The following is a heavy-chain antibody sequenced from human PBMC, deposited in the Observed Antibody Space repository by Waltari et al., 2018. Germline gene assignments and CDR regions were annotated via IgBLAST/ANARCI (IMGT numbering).Heavy chain of an antibody. J-gene: IGHJ4*02. V-gene: IGHV1-8*01. Sequence: QVQLVQSGAEVKKPGASVKVSCKASGYTFTSYDINWVRQATGQGLEWMGWMTPNSGNTGYSQKFQGRVTMTRNTSISTAYMELSSLRSEDTAVYYCAVFPVAATDFDYWGQGTLVTVSS. CDR2: MTPNSGNT. D-gene: IGHD2-15*01. CDR1: GYTFTSYD. CDR3: AVFPVAATDFDY.